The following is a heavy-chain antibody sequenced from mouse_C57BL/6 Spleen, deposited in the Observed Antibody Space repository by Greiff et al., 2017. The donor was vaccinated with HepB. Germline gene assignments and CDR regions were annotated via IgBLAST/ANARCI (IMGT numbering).Heavy chain of an antibody. CDR1: GYAFSSYW. Sequence: QVQLKQSGAELVKPGASVKISCKASGYAFSSYWMNWVKQRPGKGLEWIGQIYPGDGDTNYNGKFKGKATLTADKSSSTAYMQRSSLTSEDSAVYICARGTIYYDYDGDYWGQGTTLTVSS. J-gene: IGHJ2*01. CDR2: IYPGDGDT. V-gene: IGHV1-80*01. D-gene: IGHD2-4*01. CDR3: ARGTIYYDYDGDY.